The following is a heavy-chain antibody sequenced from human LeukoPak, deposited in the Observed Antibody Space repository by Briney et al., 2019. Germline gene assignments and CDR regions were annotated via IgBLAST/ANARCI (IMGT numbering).Heavy chain of an antibody. D-gene: IGHD6-13*01. CDR2: ISGSGDRT. Sequence: PGGSLRLSCAASGFTFSDYWMHWVRQTPGKGLEWVSSISGSGDRTYYADSVNGRFTISRDNSKNTLYLQMNSLRAEDTAIYYCAKGGPYSSSWGGKFDHWGQGTLVTVSS. V-gene: IGHV3-23*01. CDR3: AKGGPYSSSWGGKFDH. J-gene: IGHJ4*02. CDR1: GFTFSDYW.